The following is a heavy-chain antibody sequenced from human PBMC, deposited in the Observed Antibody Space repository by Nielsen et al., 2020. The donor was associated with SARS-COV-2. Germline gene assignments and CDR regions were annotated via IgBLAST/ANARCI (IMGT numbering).Heavy chain of an antibody. J-gene: IGHJ6*02. V-gene: IGHV1-18*01. Sequence: ASVKVSCKASGYTFTSYGISWVRQAPGQGLEWMGWISAYNGNTNYAQKLQGRVTMTTDTSTSTAYMELRSLRSDDTALYYCAKDRWQWLTGMDVWGQGTTVTVSS. CDR3: AKDRWQWLTGMDV. CDR1: GYTFTSYG. CDR2: ISAYNGNT. D-gene: IGHD6-19*01.